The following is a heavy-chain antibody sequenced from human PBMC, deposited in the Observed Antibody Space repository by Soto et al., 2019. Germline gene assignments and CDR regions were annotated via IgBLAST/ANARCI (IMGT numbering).Heavy chain of an antibody. D-gene: IGHD6-19*01. CDR2: IYYSGST. J-gene: IGHJ4*02. CDR3: ARDGKGKISGWTPYCDY. V-gene: IGHV4-30-4*01. CDR1: GGSISSGDYY. Sequence: QLQLQESGPGLVKPSQTLSLTCTVSGGSISSGDYYWSWIRQPPGKGLEWIGHIYYSGSTYYNPSLKSRVTISVDTSQNQFPLKLSSVTAADTAGYYCARDGKGKISGWTPYCDYCGQGTLVTVSS.